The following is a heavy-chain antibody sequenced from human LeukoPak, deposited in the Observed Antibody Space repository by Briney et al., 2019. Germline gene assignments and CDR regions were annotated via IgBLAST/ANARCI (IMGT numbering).Heavy chain of an antibody. J-gene: IGHJ4*02. D-gene: IGHD3-10*02. V-gene: IGHV3-30*14. CDR1: GFTFSSYA. CDR3: VREMLGELLQPLDS. Sequence: GGSLRLSCAASGFTFSSYAMHWVRQAPGKGLEWVAVISFDGSDKYYADSVKGRSTISRGTAKNSLFLQMNNLRAGDTAVYFCVREMLGELLQPLDSWGQGTLVTVSS. CDR2: ISFDGSDK.